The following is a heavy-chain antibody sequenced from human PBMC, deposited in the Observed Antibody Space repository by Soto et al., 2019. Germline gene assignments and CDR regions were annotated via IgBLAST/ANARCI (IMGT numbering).Heavy chain of an antibody. CDR3: ARSGSYGGGYFDY. V-gene: IGHV4-59*08. CDR1: GGSVRSSY. Sequence: SETLSLTCAVSGGSVRSSYWTWVRQPPGKGLEWIGYIYYSGSTNYNPSLKSRVTISVDKSKNQFSLKLSSVTAADTAVYYCARSGSYGGGYFDYWGQGTLVTVSS. J-gene: IGHJ4*02. D-gene: IGHD1-26*01. CDR2: IYYSGST.